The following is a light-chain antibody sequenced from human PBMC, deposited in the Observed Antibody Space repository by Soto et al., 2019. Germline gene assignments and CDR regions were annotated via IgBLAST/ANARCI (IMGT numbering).Light chain of an antibody. CDR3: QQSFSIPFT. V-gene: IGKV1-39*01. CDR2: AAS. J-gene: IGKJ3*01. CDR1: QSVRTY. Sequence: DVQMTQSPSSLSASVGDRVTITCRASQSVRTYLNWYQQKPGKAPNLLIYAASSLQSGVPSRFSGSGSGTDFTLTITSLQPEDFATYYCQQSFSIPFTFGPGTTVDIE.